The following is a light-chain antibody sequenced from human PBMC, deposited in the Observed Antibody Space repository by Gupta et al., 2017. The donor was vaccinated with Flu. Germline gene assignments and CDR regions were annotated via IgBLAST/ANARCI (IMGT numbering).Light chain of an antibody. J-gene: IGLJ2*01. CDR1: TTDVGSCNL. Sequence: SITISCTGTTTDVGSCNLVSWYQVHPANPHILLIFEDNQRPAGIAGRFSASKSGSTASLTISGLKPDDVADYYCSSYAGNDIWIFGGGTKLTVL. CDR2: EDN. CDR3: SSYAGNDIWI. V-gene: IGLV2-23*01.